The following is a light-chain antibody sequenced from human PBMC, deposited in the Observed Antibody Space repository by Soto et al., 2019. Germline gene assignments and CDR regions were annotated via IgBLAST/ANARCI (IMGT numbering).Light chain of an antibody. J-gene: IGKJ1*01. CDR3: LQHEERFRT. CDR2: GAS. CDR1: QSVGIN. Sequence: EIVMTQSSATLSVSPGETVTLSCRASQSVGINLAWYQQKPGQAPRLLIYGASTRATGIPARFSGSGSGTEFTLTISSLQSEDFAVYYCLQHEERFRTFXQGTKADIK. V-gene: IGKV3-15*01.